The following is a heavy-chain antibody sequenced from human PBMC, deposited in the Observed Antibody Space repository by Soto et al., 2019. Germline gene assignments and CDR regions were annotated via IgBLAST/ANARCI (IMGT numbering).Heavy chain of an antibody. CDR3: ARVLDCSGGSCWDY. D-gene: IGHD2-15*01. V-gene: IGHV4-4*07. Sequence: QVQLQESGPGLVKPSETLSLTCTVSGGSISSYYWSWIRQPAGKGLEWIGRIYTSGSTNYNPSLKSRVNMSVDTSKNQFSLKLSSVTAADTAVYYCARVLDCSGGSCWDYWGQGTLVTVSS. CDR1: GGSISSYY. CDR2: IYTSGST. J-gene: IGHJ4*02.